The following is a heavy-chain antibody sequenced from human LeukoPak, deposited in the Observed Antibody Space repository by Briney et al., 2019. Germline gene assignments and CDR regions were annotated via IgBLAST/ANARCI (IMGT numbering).Heavy chain of an antibody. CDR3: HSSGWYPTVGPVDY. V-gene: IGHV3-23*01. CDR1: GFTLRSYA. D-gene: IGHD6-19*01. CDR2: ISASSDGT. J-gene: IGHJ4*02. Sequence: PGGSLRLSCAASGFTLRSYAMNWVRQPPGKGLEWVSTISASSDGTYYADSVKGRFTISRDDSKNTLYLQMNSLRAEDTAVYYCHSSGWYPTVGPVDYWGQGTLVTVSS.